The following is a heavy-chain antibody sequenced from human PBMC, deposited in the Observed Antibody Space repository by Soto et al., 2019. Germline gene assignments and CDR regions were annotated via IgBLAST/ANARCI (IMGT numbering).Heavy chain of an antibody. V-gene: IGHV3-74*01. CDR3: ARYYDDYGYWYFDL. Sequence: EVQLVESGGGLVQPGGSLRLSCAASGFTFSSYWMNWVRQAPVKGLLWVSRINSDVSSTSYADSVKGRFTISRDNAKNTLYQQMNSLRDEDTAVYYCARYYDDYGYWYFDLWGRGTLVTVSS. CDR1: GFTFSSYW. J-gene: IGHJ2*01. D-gene: IGHD3-22*01. CDR2: INSDVSST.